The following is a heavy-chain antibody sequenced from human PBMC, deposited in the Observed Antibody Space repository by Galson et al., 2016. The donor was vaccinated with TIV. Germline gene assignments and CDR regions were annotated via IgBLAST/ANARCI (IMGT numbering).Heavy chain of an antibody. CDR1: GFVVSNNY. J-gene: IGHJ6*02. V-gene: IGHV3-53*04. CDR3: ARQLGAGGVTFFGLGV. D-gene: IGHD1-1*01. CDR2: IYPSGDT. Sequence: SLRLSCAPSGFVVSNNYMSWVRQAPGKGLEWVSIIYPSGDTYYTEPMKGRFTISRHNSKNTLYLQMSNLRVDDTAVYFCARQLGAGGVTFFGLGVWGQGTTVTVSS.